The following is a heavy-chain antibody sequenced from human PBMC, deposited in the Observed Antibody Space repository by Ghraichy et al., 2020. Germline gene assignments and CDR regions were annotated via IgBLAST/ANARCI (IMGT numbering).Heavy chain of an antibody. Sequence: SETLSLTCAVYGGSFSGYYWSWIRQPPGKGLEWIGEINHSGSTNYNPSLKSRVTISVDTSKNQFSLKLSSVTAADTAVYYCARGTYYYGSGSYLFDYWGQGTLVTVSS. CDR2: INHSGST. D-gene: IGHD3-10*01. V-gene: IGHV4-34*01. J-gene: IGHJ4*02. CDR1: GGSFSGYY. CDR3: ARGTYYYGSGSYLFDY.